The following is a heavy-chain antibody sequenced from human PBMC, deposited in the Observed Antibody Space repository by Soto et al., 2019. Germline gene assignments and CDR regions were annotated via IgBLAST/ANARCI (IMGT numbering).Heavy chain of an antibody. D-gene: IGHD2-15*01. CDR1: GFTFSSYW. V-gene: IGHV3-7*05. CDR2: IKQDGSEK. CDR3: ARDACSGGSCYDY. J-gene: IGHJ4*02. Sequence: EVQLVESGGGLVQPGGSQRLSCAASGFTFSSYWMSWVRQAPGKGLEWVANIKQDGSEKYYVDSVKGRFTISRDNAKNSLYLQMNSLRAEDTAVYYCARDACSGGSCYDYWGQGTLVTVSS.